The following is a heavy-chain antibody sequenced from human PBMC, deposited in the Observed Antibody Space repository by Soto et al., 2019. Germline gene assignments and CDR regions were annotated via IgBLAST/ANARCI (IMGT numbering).Heavy chain of an antibody. CDR3: AVTDLPFRPLTEPTENGMDV. CDR2: IVVVNGNT. CDR1: GFSFGDAA. J-gene: IGHJ6*02. D-gene: IGHD3-3*02. Sequence: ELVQSGPEAREPGTSVKVSCRASGFSFGDAAVQWVRQGRGQRLEWIGWIVVVNGNTNYAQKFEGRVTLTRDASTSTSLMELTSLSSEDTAVYFCAVTDLPFRPLTEPTENGMDVWGHGTTVTVSS. V-gene: IGHV1-58*01.